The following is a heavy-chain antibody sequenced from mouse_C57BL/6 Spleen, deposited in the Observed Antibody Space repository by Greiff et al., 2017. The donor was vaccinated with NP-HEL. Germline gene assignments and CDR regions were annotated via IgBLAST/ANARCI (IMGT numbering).Heavy chain of an antibody. CDR2: ISYDGSN. CDR3: ARDRVYYSNSAWFAY. Sequence: EVKLLESGPGLVKPSQSLSLTCSVTGYSITSGYYWNWIRQFPGNKLEWMGYISYDGSNNYNPSLKNRISITRDISKNQFFLKLNSVTTEDTATYYCARDRVYYSNSAWFAYWGQGTLVTVSA. CDR1: GYSITSGYY. V-gene: IGHV3-6*01. D-gene: IGHD2-5*01. J-gene: IGHJ3*01.